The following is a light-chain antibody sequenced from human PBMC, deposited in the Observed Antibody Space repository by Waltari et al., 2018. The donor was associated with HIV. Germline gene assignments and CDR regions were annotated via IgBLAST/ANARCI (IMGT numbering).Light chain of an antibody. J-gene: IGKJ1*01. V-gene: IGKV4-1*01. Sequence: DIVMTQSPDSLVVSLGERATINCKSSQTILYSSNNKNYLAWYQQKPGQPPKLLIYWASTRESGVPDRFSGSGSGSDFTLTISSLQAEDVAVYYCQQYYDTPQTVGQGTKVEIK. CDR2: WAS. CDR3: QQYYDTPQT. CDR1: QTILYSSNNKNY.